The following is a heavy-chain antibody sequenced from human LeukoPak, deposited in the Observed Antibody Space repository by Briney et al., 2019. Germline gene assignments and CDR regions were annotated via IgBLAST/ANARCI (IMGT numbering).Heavy chain of an antibody. J-gene: IGHJ4*02. Sequence: GGSLRLSCAASGFSFSTYWMHWVRQAPGKGLVWVSHINSDGRNTTYADSVTGRFTISRDNAKNTLYLQMNSLRAEDTAVYYCARVLAQQQGYWGQGTLVTVSS. CDR1: GFSFSTYW. CDR2: INSDGRNT. CDR3: ARVLAQQQGY. V-gene: IGHV3-74*01. D-gene: IGHD6-13*01.